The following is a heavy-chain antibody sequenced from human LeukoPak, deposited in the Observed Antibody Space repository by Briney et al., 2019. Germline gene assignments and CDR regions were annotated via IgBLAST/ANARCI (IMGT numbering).Heavy chain of an antibody. CDR1: GGSINNYG. D-gene: IGHD6-6*01. J-gene: IGHJ5*02. CDR3: AIVPKTGMPAIT. Sequence: ASVKVSCKTSGGSINNYGINWVRQAPGHGLEWMGMIIPLLTRPKYAKKFQGRVTITADESADTAYMEVSRLTSEDTAVFFCAIVPKTGMPAITWGPGTLVSVSS. V-gene: IGHV1-69*13. CDR2: IIPLLTRP.